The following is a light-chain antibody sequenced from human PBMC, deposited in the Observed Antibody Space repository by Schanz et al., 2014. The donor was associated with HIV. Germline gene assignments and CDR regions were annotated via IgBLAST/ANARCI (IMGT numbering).Light chain of an antibody. Sequence: QSVLTQPASVSGSPGQSITISCTGTTSDVGGYNYVSWYQQHPGKAPKLIIFDVSERPSAVPDRFSGSKSGNTASLTVSGLQPEDEADYYCSSYGGNNNLVFGGGTKLTVL. CDR3: SSYGGNNNLV. CDR1: TSDVGGYNY. CDR2: DVS. J-gene: IGLJ2*01. V-gene: IGLV2-8*01.